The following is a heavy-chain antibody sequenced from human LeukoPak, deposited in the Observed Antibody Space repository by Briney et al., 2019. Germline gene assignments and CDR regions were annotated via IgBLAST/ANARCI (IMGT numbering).Heavy chain of an antibody. CDR2: IKQDGSEK. CDR1: GFTFSSYW. V-gene: IGHV3-7*01. CDR3: AREGSSASYYFDD. J-gene: IGHJ4*02. Sequence: GGSLRLSCAASGFTFSSYWMSWVRQAPGKGLEWVANIKQDGSEKYYVDSVKGRFTISRDNAKNSLYLQMNSLRAEDTAVYYCAREGSSASYYFDDWGQGTLVTVSS. D-gene: IGHD6-19*01.